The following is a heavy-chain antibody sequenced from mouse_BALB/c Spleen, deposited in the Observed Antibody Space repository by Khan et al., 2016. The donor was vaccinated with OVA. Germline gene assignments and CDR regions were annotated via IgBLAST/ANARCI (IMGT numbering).Heavy chain of an antibody. CDR3: ARTDYYGSSYYFDY. V-gene: IGHV1S135*01. Sequence: VQLQQSGPELVKPGASVKVSCKASGYSFTDYNMFWVKQSHGKSLEWIGYIDPYNGGTSYNQKFKGKATLTVDKSSSTAFMHLSSLTYEDSAVFYCARTDYYGSSYYFDYWGQGTTLTVSS. J-gene: IGHJ2*01. CDR1: GYSFTDYN. CDR2: IDPYNGGT. D-gene: IGHD1-1*01.